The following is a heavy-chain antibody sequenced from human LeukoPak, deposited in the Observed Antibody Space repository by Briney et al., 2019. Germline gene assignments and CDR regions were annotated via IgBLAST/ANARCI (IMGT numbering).Heavy chain of an antibody. J-gene: IGHJ4*02. V-gene: IGHV3-23*01. D-gene: IGHD3-3*01. Sequence: GVSLRLSCAASGFTFSSYAMSWVRQAPGKGLEGFSAISYNGGRIYYADSVKGRFTSSRDNSKNTLCLQMNSLRAEDTAVYYCAKPRVTDFWSGSTSGGEYWGQGTLVTVSS. CDR1: GFTFSSYA. CDR3: AKPRVTDFWSGSTSGGEY. CDR2: ISYNGGRI.